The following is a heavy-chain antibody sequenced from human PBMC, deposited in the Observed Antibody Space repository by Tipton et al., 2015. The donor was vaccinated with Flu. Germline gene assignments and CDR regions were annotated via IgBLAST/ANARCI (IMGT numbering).Heavy chain of an antibody. J-gene: IGHJ6*02. CDR3: ARDSTVATDYYYYYGMDV. CDR2: INPNSGGT. Sequence: QLVQSGPEVKKPGASVKVSCKASGYTFTGYYMHWVRQAPGQGLEWIGWINPNSGGTNYAQKFQGWVTMTRDTSISTAYMELSRLRSDDTAVYYCARDSTVATDYYYYYGMDVWGQGTTVTVSS. CDR1: GYTFTGYY. V-gene: IGHV1-2*04. D-gene: IGHD4-23*01.